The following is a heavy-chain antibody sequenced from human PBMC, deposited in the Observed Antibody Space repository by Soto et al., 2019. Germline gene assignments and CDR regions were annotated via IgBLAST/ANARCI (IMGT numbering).Heavy chain of an antibody. CDR2: IWFDGSNK. V-gene: IGHV3-33*01. J-gene: IGHJ4*02. CDR3: ARDLGYNYGHPFDY. D-gene: IGHD5-18*01. Sequence: QVQLVESGGGVVQPGRSLRLSCAASGFTFSGYTIHWVRQAPGKGLEWLALIWFDGSNKNYADSVKGRFTISRDNAKNTLYLQMNTLRAEDTAVYYCARDLGYNYGHPFDYWGQGTLVTVSS. CDR1: GFTFSGYT.